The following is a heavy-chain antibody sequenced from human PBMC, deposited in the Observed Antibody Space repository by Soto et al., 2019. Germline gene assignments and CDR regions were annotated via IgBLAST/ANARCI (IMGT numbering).Heavy chain of an antibody. CDR2: IWYDGSNK. CDR3: ARDPDLRYYFDY. CDR1: GFTFSSYG. D-gene: IGHD4-17*01. Sequence: PGGSLRLSCAASGFTFSSYGMHWVRQAPGKGLEWVAVIWYDGSNKYYADSVKGRFTISRDNSKNTLYLQMNSLRAEDTAVYYCARDPDLRYYFDYWGQGTLVTVSS. V-gene: IGHV3-33*01. J-gene: IGHJ4*02.